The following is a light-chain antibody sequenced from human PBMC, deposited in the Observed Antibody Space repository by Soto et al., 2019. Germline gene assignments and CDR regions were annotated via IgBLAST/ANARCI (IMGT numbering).Light chain of an antibody. Sequence: QPVLTLSSSASASLGSSVKLTCTLRSGHSTYIIAWHQQQPGKAPRYLMKLEGSGSYNKGSGVPDRFSGSSSGADRYLTISNLQFEDEADYYCETWDINTHVVFGGGTKLTVL. J-gene: IGLJ2*01. CDR2: LEGSGSY. CDR3: ETWDINTHVV. V-gene: IGLV4-60*02. CDR1: SGHSTYI.